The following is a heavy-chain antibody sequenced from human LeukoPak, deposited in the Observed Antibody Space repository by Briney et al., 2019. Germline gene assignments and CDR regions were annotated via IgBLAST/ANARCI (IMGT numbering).Heavy chain of an antibody. J-gene: IGHJ3*02. CDR2: ISAYNGNT. D-gene: IGHD3-3*01. CDR1: GGTFSSYA. CDR3: ARGQAFGAFDI. Sequence: ASVKVSCKASGGTFSSYAISWVRQAPGQRLEWMGWISAYNGNTNYAQKLQGRVTMTTDTSTSTAYMELRSLRSDDTAVYYCARGQAFGAFDIWGQGTMVTVSS. V-gene: IGHV1-18*01.